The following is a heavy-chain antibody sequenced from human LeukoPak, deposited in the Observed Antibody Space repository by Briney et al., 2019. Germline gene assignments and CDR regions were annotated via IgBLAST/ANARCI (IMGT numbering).Heavy chain of an antibody. J-gene: IGHJ1*01. V-gene: IGHV3-11*01. D-gene: IGHD2-2*01. Sequence: GGSLRLSCAASRFTFSDYCMSWIRQAPGKGLEWVSFISSTGTTIYYADSVKGRFTISRDNAKNSLYLQMHSLKAEDTAVYYCARDLLAVVVPSALSEYFQHWGQGTLVTATS. CDR3: ARDLLAVVVPSALSEYFQH. CDR2: ISSTGTTI. CDR1: RFTFSDYC.